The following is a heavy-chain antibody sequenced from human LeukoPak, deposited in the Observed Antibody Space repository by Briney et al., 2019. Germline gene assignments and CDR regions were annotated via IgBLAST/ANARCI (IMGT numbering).Heavy chain of an antibody. V-gene: IGHV3-23*01. CDR2: ISGSGGST. Sequence: PGGSLRLSCAASGFTFSSYAMSWVRQAPGKGLEWVSAISGSGGSTYYADSVKGRFTISRDNSKNTLYLQMNSLRAEDTAVYYCAKGTYYDSSGYPFDYWGQGTLVTVSS. CDR3: AKGTYYDSSGYPFDY. D-gene: IGHD3-22*01. CDR1: GFTFSSYA. J-gene: IGHJ4*02.